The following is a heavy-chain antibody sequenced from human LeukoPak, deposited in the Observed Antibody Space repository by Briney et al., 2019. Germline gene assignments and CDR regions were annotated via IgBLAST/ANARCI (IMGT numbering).Heavy chain of an antibody. V-gene: IGHV3-23*01. CDR3: ARAYCSGGSCYSVGMDV. CDR1: GFPFSTFA. Sequence: QSGGSLRLSCAASGFPFSTFAMSWVRQAPGKGLEWVSAISGSGGSTYYADSVKGRFTISRDNSKNTLYLQTSSLRAEDTAVYYCARAYCSGGSCYSVGMDVWGQGTTVTVSS. D-gene: IGHD2-15*01. CDR2: ISGSGGST. J-gene: IGHJ6*02.